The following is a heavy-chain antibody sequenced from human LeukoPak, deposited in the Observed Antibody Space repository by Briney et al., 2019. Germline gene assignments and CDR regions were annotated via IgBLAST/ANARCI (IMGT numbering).Heavy chain of an antibody. CDR3: ATLLVRGIESFFDS. CDR1: GGSISRDY. V-gene: IGHV4-4*09. Sequence: SSETLSLTCNVSGGSISRDYWSWIRQPPGKTLEYLGYIHPRGQTNYNPSLINRVVIAVDTAKNQFSLELSSMTAADTAVYFCATLLVRGIESFFDSWGQGALVTVSS. J-gene: IGHJ4*02. D-gene: IGHD3-10*01. CDR2: IHPRGQT.